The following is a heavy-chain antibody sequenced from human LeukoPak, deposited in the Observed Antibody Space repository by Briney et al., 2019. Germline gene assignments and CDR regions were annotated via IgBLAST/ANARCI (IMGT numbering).Heavy chain of an antibody. V-gene: IGHV4-39*07. J-gene: IGHJ4*02. D-gene: IGHD3-16*01. Sequence: SETLSLTCTVSGGSISSSSYYWGWIRQPPGKGLEWIGSIYYSGSTYYNPSLKSRVTISVDTSKNQFSLKLSSVTAADTAVYYCARVPAIPPGDPYFDYWGQGTLVTVSS. CDR2: IYYSGST. CDR1: GGSISSSSYY. CDR3: ARVPAIPPGDPYFDY.